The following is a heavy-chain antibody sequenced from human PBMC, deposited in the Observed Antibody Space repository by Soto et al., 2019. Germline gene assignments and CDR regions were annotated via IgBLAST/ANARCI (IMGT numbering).Heavy chain of an antibody. Sequence: SETLSLTCTFSGGSISSSSYFWGWIRQPPGKGLEWIGSIYYSGSTYYNPSLKSRVTISVDTSKNQFSLKLSSVTAADTAVYYCARRQRLRAEFDPWGQGTLVTVSS. CDR1: GGSISSSSYF. CDR2: IYYSGST. CDR3: ARRQRLRAEFDP. D-gene: IGHD5-12*01. V-gene: IGHV4-39*01. J-gene: IGHJ5*02.